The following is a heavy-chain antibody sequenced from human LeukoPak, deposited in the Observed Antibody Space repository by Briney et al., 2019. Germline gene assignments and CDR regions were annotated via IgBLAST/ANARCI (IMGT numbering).Heavy chain of an antibody. CDR1: GYTFTGYY. J-gene: IGHJ3*02. Sequence: ASVKVSCKASGYTFTGYYMHWVRQAPGQGLEWMGWINPNSGGTNYAQKFQGRVTMTRDTSISTAYMELSRLRSDDTAVYYCARVGVVAAYDAFDIWGQGTMVTVSS. D-gene: IGHD2-15*01. V-gene: IGHV1-2*02. CDR2: INPNSGGT. CDR3: ARVGVVAAYDAFDI.